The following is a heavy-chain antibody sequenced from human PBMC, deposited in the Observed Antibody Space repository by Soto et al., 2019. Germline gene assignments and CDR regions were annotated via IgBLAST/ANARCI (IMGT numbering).Heavy chain of an antibody. CDR3: ANKRSGHVLDY. CDR2: ISGSGGST. CDR1: GFTFSSYA. J-gene: IGHJ4*02. Sequence: EVELLESRGGLVQPGGSLRLSCAASGFTFSSYAMSWVRQAPGKGLEWVSAISGSGGSTYYADSVKGRFTISRDNSKNTLYLQMNSLRAEDTAVYYCANKRSGHVLDYWGQGTLVTVSS. V-gene: IGHV3-23*01. D-gene: IGHD5-12*01.